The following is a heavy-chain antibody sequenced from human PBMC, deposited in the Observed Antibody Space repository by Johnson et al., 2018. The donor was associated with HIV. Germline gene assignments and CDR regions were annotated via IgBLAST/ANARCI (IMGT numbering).Heavy chain of an antibody. V-gene: IGHV3-23*04. J-gene: IGHJ3*02. Sequence: VQLVESGGGVVQPGGSLRLSCAASGFTFSSYAMSWVRQAPGKGLEWVSAISGSGGSTYYADSVKGRFTISRDNARNSLYLQMNSLRAEDTAVYYCVRPHAFDIWGQGTMVTVSS. CDR3: VRPHAFDI. CDR2: ISGSGGST. CDR1: GFTFSSYA.